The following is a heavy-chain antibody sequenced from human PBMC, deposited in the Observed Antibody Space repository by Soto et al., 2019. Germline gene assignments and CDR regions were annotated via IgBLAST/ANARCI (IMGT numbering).Heavy chain of an antibody. CDR3: ARVKREGNYFAFDI. CDR1: GYTFTGYY. CDR2: INPNSGGT. Sequence: ASVKVSCKASGYTFTGYYMHWVRQAPGQGLEWMGWINPNSGGTNYAQKFQGWVTMTRDTSISTAYMELSRLRSDDTAVYYCARVKREGNYFAFDIWAKGQWSPSPQ. J-gene: IGHJ3*02. D-gene: IGHD1-7*01. V-gene: IGHV1-2*04.